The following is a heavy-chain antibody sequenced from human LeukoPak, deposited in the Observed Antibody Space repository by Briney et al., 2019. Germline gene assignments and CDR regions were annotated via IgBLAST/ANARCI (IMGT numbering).Heavy chain of an antibody. CDR2: FDPEDGVT. CDR3: ATDRLSGWIQLWTY. CDR1: GYTLTELS. D-gene: IGHD5-18*01. Sequence: ASVKVSCKVSGYTLTELSMHWVRQAPGKGLEWMGGFDPEDGVTIYTQKFQGRVTMTEDTSTDTAYMELSSLRSEDTAVYYCATDRLSGWIQLWTYWGQGTLVTVSS. J-gene: IGHJ4*02. V-gene: IGHV1-24*01.